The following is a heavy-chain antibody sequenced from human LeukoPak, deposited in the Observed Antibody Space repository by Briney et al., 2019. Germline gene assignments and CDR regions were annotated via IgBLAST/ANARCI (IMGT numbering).Heavy chain of an antibody. D-gene: IGHD5-24*01. CDR3: ARGYVEMATMGQGY. Sequence: GASVKVSCKASGGTFSSYAISWVRQAPGQGLEWMGRINPNSGGANYAQKFQGRVTMTRDTSISTAYMELSRLRSDDTAVYYCARGYVEMATMGQGYWGQGTLVTVSS. CDR1: GGTFSSYA. J-gene: IGHJ4*02. CDR2: INPNSGGA. V-gene: IGHV1-2*06.